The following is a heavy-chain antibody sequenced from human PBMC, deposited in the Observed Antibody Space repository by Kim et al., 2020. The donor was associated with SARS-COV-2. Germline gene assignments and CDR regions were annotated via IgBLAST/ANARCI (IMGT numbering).Heavy chain of an antibody. CDR2: TYYSGNT. CDR1: GGSISSGGYS. J-gene: IGHJ6*02. V-gene: IGHV4-30-2*01. CDR3: ARGHGSGSPYGVDV. Sequence: SETLSLTCAVSGGSISSGGYSWSWIRQPPGKGLEWIGYTYYSGNTYYNPSLKSRVTISVDRSKNQFSLKLSSVTAADTAVYYCARGHGSGSPYGVDVWG. D-gene: IGHD3-10*01.